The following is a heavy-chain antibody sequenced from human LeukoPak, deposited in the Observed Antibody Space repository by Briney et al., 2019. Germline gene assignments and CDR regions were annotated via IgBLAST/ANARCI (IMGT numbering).Heavy chain of an antibody. J-gene: IGHJ4*02. CDR2: ISGSGGST. CDR3: ANQYSGSYWDYFDY. D-gene: IGHD1-26*01. CDR1: GFTFSSYS. V-gene: IGHV3-23*01. Sequence: PGGSLRLSCAASGFTFSSYSMNWVRQAPGKGLEWVSGISGSGGSTKYADSVKGRFTISRDNSKNTLYLQMNSLRAEDTAVYYCANQYSGSYWDYFDYWGQGTLVTVSS.